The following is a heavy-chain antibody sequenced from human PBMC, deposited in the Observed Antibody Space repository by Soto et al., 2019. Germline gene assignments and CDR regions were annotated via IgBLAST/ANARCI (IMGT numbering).Heavy chain of an antibody. CDR1: GYTFNSYG. D-gene: IGHD5-12*01. Sequence: ASVKVSCKASGYTFNSYGITWVRQAPGQGLEWMGWISAYNGDTNYAQNFRGRVTMTTDTSTSTAYMELRSLRSDDTAMYYCARDIVHTRDKNWFDPWAREPRSPSPQ. CDR2: ISAYNGDT. V-gene: IGHV1-18*01. CDR3: ARDIVHTRDKNWFDP. J-gene: IGHJ5*02.